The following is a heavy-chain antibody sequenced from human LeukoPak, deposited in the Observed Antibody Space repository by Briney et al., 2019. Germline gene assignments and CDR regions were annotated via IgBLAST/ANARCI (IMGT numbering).Heavy chain of an antibody. D-gene: IGHD5-18*01. J-gene: IGHJ4*02. CDR3: AREDTADSYYFDY. CDR1: GFTFSSYS. Sequence: PGGSLRLSCAASGFTFSSYSMNWVRQAPGKGLEWVSYISSSSSTIYYADSVKGRFTISRDNAKNSLYLQMNSLRAEDTAVYYCAREDTADSYYFDYWGQGTLVTVSS. CDR2: ISSSSSTI. V-gene: IGHV3-48*01.